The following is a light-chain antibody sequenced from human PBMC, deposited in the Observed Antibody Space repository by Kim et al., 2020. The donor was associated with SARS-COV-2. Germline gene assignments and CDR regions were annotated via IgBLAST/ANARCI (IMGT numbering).Light chain of an antibody. CDR2: ADD. J-gene: IGLJ3*02. V-gene: IGLV1-44*01. CDR3: AAWDDSLHGVV. Sequence: QSVLTQPPTASGTIGQRVTISCSGSDSNVGRTSVNWYRHLPGTAPTPLIYADDRRPSGVPARFSGSRSATSASLAISGLQSDDEGDYYCAAWDDSLHGVVFGGGTQLTVL. CDR1: DSNVGRTS.